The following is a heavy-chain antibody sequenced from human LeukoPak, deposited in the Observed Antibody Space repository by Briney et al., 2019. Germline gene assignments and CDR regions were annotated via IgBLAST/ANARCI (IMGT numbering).Heavy chain of an antibody. CDR1: GCTFTGYY. V-gene: IGHV1-2*02. CDR2: INPNTGGT. D-gene: IGHD6-6*01. Sequence: ASVKVSCKASGCTFTGYYMHWVRQAPGQGLEWMGWINPNTGGTNYAQKFQARVTMTRDTTISTAYMELSRLTSDDTAVYYCASYPRYSSSPPFDYWGQGTLVTVSS. J-gene: IGHJ4*02. CDR3: ASYPRYSSSPPFDY.